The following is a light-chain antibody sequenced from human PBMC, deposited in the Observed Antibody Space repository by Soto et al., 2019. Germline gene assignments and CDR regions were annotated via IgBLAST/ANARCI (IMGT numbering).Light chain of an antibody. CDR1: SSDVGGNNY. CDR3: SSYTSSSTRV. J-gene: IGLJ2*01. V-gene: IGLV2-14*01. Sequence: QSALTQPASVSGSPGQSITISCTGTSSDVGGNNYVSWYQQHPGKAPNLMIYEVRKRPSGVSNLFSCSKSGNTASLTISGLQADDEAYYYCSSYTSSSTRVFGGGTQLTVL. CDR2: EVR.